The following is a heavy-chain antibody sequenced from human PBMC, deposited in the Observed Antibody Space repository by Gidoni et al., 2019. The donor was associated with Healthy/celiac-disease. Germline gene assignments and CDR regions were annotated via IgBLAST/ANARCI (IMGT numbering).Heavy chain of an antibody. D-gene: IGHD6-6*01. J-gene: IGHJ5*02. CDR3: ARHGGYSSSWGWFDP. CDR2: IDPSDSYT. Sequence: EVQLVQSGAEVKKPGESLRISCKGSGYSFTSYWISWVRQMPGKGLEWMGRIDPSDSYTNYSPSFQGHVTISADKSISTAYLQWSSLKASDTAMYYCARHGGYSSSWGWFDPWGQGTLVTVSS. CDR1: GYSFTSYW. V-gene: IGHV5-10-1*03.